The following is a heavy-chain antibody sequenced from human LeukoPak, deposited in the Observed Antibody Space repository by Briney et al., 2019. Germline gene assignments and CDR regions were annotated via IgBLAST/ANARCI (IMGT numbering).Heavy chain of an antibody. J-gene: IGHJ4*02. CDR1: GFTFSSYA. D-gene: IGHD4-17*01. CDR2: ISGSGGST. Sequence: GGSLRLSCAASGFTFSSYAMDRVRQAPGKGLEWVSHISGSGGSTYYADSVKGRFTISRDNSKNTLYLQMNSLRAEDTAIYYCAKVDYGDYGAYFDYWGQGTLVTVSS. V-gene: IGHV3-23*01. CDR3: AKVDYGDYGAYFDY.